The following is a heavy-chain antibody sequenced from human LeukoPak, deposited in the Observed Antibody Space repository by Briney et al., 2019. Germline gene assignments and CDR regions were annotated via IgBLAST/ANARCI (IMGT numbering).Heavy chain of an antibody. D-gene: IGHD6-13*01. CDR1: GYTFTSYG. J-gene: IGHJ4*02. V-gene: IGHV1-18*04. CDR3: ARDGYAGLAAAGIADY. Sequence: ASVKVSCKASGYTFTSYGISWVRQAPGQGLEWMGWISAYNGNTNYAQKLQGRVTMTTDTSTSTAYMELRSLRSDDTAVYYCARDGYAGLAAAGIADYWGQGTLVTVSS. CDR2: ISAYNGNT.